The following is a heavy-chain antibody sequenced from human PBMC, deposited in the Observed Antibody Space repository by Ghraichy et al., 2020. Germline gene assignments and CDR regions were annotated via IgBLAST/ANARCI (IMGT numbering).Heavy chain of an antibody. D-gene: IGHD1-26*01. CDR3: ARDIWEWEPIPDY. J-gene: IGHJ4*02. V-gene: IGHV3-48*02. Sequence: GESLNISCAASGFTFSSYSMNWVRQAPGKGLEWVSYISSSSSTIYYADSVKGRFTISRDNAKNSLYLQMNSLRDEDTAVYYCARDIWEWEPIPDYWGQGTLVTVSS. CDR2: ISSSSSTI. CDR1: GFTFSSYS.